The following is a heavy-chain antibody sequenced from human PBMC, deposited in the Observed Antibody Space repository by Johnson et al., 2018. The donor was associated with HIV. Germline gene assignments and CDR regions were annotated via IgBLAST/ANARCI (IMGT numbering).Heavy chain of an antibody. V-gene: IGHV3-30*04. CDR3: AKDPGRRDPHAFDI. D-gene: IGHD2-15*01. CDR2: ISYDGSNK. CDR1: AFAFSSYV. Sequence: VQLVESGGGVVQPGRSLRLSCAASAFAFSSYVMHWVRQAPGKGLEWVAVISYDGSNKYYADSVKGRCTISRDNSKNTLYLQMNSLRAEDTAVYYCAKDPGRRDPHAFDIWGQGTMVTVSS. J-gene: IGHJ3*02.